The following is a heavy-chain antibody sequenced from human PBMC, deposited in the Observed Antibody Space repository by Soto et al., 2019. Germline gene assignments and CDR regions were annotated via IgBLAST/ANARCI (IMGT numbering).Heavy chain of an antibody. J-gene: IGHJ6*02. CDR3: ARDPEYSYGEGYYYYYYGMDV. CDR1: GFTFSSYG. CDR2: IWYDGSNK. Sequence: GGSLRLSCAASGFTFSSYGMHWVRQAPGKGLEWVAVIWYDGSNKYYADSVKGRFTISRDNSKNTLYLQMNSLRAEDTAVYYCARDPEYSYGEGYYYYYYGMDVWGQGTTVTVSS. D-gene: IGHD5-18*01. V-gene: IGHV3-33*01.